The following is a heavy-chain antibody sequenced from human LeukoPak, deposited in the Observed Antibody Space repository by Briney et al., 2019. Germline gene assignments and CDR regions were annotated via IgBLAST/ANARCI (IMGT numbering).Heavy chain of an antibody. D-gene: IGHD3-9*01. J-gene: IGHJ6*02. CDR3: ARGVLRYFDWSLSPGMDV. Sequence: GASVKVSCKASGYTFTSYDINWVRQATGQGLEWMGWMNPNSGNTGYAQKFQGRVTMTRNTSISTAYMELSSLRSEDTAVYYCARGVLRYFDWSLSPGMDVWGQGTTVTVSS. V-gene: IGHV1-8*01. CDR1: GYTFTSYD. CDR2: MNPNSGNT.